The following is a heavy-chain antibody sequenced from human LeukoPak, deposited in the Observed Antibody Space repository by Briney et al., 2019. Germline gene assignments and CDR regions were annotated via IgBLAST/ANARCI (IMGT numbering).Heavy chain of an antibody. V-gene: IGHV3-64D*06. J-gene: IGHJ6*02. D-gene: IGHD6-19*01. CDR2: ISSNGDNT. CDR1: GFTFSTYV. Sequence: GGSLRLSCSVSGFTFSTYVMHWVRQAPGKGLEYVSAISSNGDNTYYADSVKGRFTISRDNSKNTLYLQMSSLRADDTAVYYCARYSSTSNYYYGMDVWGQGTTVTVSS. CDR3: ARYSSTSNYYYGMDV.